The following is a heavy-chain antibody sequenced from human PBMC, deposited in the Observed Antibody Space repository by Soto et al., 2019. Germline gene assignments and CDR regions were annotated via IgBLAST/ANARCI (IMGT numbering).Heavy chain of an antibody. V-gene: IGHV1-18*01. CDR1: GYTFTSYG. D-gene: IGHD3-22*01. CDR2: ISAYNGNT. Sequence: QVQLVQSGAEVKKPGASVKVSCKASGYTFTSYGISWVRQAPGQGLEWMGWISAYNGNTNYAQKLQGRVTMTTDTSTSTAYMELRSLRSDDTAVYYCARDSPPPPYYDSSGWLDYWGQGTLVTVSS. J-gene: IGHJ4*02. CDR3: ARDSPPPPYYDSSGWLDY.